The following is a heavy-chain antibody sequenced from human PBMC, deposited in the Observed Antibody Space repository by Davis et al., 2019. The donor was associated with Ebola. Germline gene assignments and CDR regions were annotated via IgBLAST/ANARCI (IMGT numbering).Heavy chain of an antibody. D-gene: IGHD6-19*01. J-gene: IGHJ4*02. V-gene: IGHV3-7*03. CDR3: VTGGAGSGWFGF. Sequence: PGGSLRLSCVVSGFSFSTHSMSWVRQAPGKGLEWVANIKQDGSEKYYVDSVKGRFTISRDNAKNSLYLQMNGPRAEDTAMYYCVTGGAGSGWFGFWGQGTLVTVSS. CDR2: IKQDGSEK. CDR1: GFSFSTHS.